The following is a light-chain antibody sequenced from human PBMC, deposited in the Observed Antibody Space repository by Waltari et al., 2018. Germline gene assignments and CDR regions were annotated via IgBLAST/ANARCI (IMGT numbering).Light chain of an antibody. J-gene: IGKJ3*01. V-gene: IGKV4-1*01. CDR3: QQYSSTST. CDR2: WVS. CDR1: RSLSPSSNNRFS. Sequence: DIVMTQSPAFLAASLGARATTNCRSSRSLSPSSNNRFSLAWYQQKPGLPPKLLIYWVSTRESGVPDRFSGSGSGTDFTLTISSLQAEDVAVYYCQQYSSTSTFGPGTRVAI.